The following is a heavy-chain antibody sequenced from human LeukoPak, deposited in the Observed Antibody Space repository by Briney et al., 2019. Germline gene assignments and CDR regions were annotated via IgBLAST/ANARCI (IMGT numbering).Heavy chain of an antibody. CDR1: GFTFSSYE. CDR2: ISSSGSTI. Sequence: GGSLRLSCAASGFTFSSYEMNWVRQAPGKGLEWVSYISSSGSTIYYADSVKGRFTISRDNAKNSLFLQMNSLRAEDTAVYYCARVLRYCSGGNCYSGGLGYMDVWGKGTTVTISS. CDR3: ARVLRYCSGGNCYSGGLGYMDV. V-gene: IGHV3-48*03. J-gene: IGHJ6*03. D-gene: IGHD2-15*01.